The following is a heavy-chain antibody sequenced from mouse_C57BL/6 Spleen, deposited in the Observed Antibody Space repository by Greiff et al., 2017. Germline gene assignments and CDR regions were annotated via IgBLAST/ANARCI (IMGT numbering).Heavy chain of an antibody. Sequence: EVKLMESGGGLVKPGGSLKLSCAASGFTFSDYGMHWVRQAPEQGLEWVAYISSGSSTIYYADTVKGRFTISRDKAKNTLFLQMTSLRSEDTAMYYWARIPPDYYGYYVDYWGKGTTLTAAS. CDR3: ARIPPDYYGYYVDY. V-gene: IGHV5-17*01. J-gene: IGHJ2*01. CDR2: ISSGSSTI. D-gene: IGHD1-1*01. CDR1: GFTFSDYG.